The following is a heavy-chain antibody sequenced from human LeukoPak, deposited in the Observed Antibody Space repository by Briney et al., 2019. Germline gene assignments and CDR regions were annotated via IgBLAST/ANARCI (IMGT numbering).Heavy chain of an antibody. CDR1: GGSISSYY. J-gene: IGHJ4*02. D-gene: IGHD3-3*01. V-gene: IGHV4-59*01. CDR2: IYYSGST. CDR3: ASHLYDFWSGYYY. Sequence: SETLSLTCTVSGGSISSYYWSWIRQPPGKGLEWIGYIYYSGSTNYNPSPKSRVTISVDTSKNQFSLKLSSVTAADTAVYYCASHLYDFWSGYYYWGQGTLVTVSS.